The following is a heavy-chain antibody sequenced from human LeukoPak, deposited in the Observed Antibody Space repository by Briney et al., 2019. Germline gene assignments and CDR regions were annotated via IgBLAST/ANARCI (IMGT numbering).Heavy chain of an antibody. J-gene: IGHJ3*02. CDR2: IYYSGSI. V-gene: IGHV4-59*08. D-gene: IGHD3-22*01. CDR3: ASSLLYYYDSSGYAFDI. Sequence: SETLSLTCAVSGGSISSYYWSWIRQPPGKGLEWIGYIYYSGSINYNPSLKSRVTVSVDTSKNQFSLKLSSATAADTAVYYCASSLLYYYDSSGYAFDIWDQGTMVTVSS. CDR1: GGSISSYY.